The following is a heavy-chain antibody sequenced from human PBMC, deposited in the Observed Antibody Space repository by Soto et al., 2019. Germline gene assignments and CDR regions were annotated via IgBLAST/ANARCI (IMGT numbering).Heavy chain of an antibody. V-gene: IGHV1-69*13. J-gene: IGHJ5*02. CDR2: IIPIFGTA. D-gene: IGHD1-7*01. Sequence: SGKVSCNASGGTFSSYAISWVRQAPGQVLEWMGGIIPIFGTANYVQKFQGRVTITADESTSTAYMELSSLRSEDTAVYYCAREESITGTQHRFDPWGHGTPVTV. CDR1: GGTFSSYA. CDR3: AREESITGTQHRFDP.